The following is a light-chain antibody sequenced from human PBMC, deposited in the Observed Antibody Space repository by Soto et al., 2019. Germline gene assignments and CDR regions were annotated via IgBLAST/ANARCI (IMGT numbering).Light chain of an antibody. CDR2: EVS. CDR3: SSDTTTSTWV. J-gene: IGLJ3*02. V-gene: IGLV2-14*01. CDR1: SNDVGGYNY. Sequence: QSVLTQPASVSGAPGQSITISCTGTSNDVGGYNYVSWFQQHPGKAPKLMIYEVSNRPSGVYNRFSGSKSGDTASLTISGLQAEDEADYYCSSDTTTSTWVFGGGTKLTVL.